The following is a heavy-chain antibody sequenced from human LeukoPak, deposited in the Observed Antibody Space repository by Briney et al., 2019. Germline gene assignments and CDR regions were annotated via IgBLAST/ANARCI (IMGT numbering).Heavy chain of an antibody. CDR1: GFTFSTYG. V-gene: IGHV3-33*01. Sequence: AGSLRLSCVGAGFTFSTYGMHWVRQAPGKGLEWVAVIWYDGSKKYYADSVKGRFTISRDNSENTLYLQMNSLRAEDTAVYYCARDTGRDSSSSFDPWGQGTLVTVSS. CDR2: IWYDGSKK. D-gene: IGHD6-13*01. J-gene: IGHJ5*02. CDR3: ARDTGRDSSSSFDP.